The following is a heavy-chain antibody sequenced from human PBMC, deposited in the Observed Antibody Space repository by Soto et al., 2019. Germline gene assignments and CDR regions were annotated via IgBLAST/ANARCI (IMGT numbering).Heavy chain of an antibody. CDR2: IYYSGST. J-gene: IGHJ6*02. V-gene: IGHV4-59*01. CDR1: GGSISNYY. CDR3: ARDKVDIGVSGTHYYYGMDV. D-gene: IGHD6-19*01. Sequence: QVQLQESGPGLVKPSETLSLTCTVSGGSISNYYWSWIRQPPGKGLEWIGYIYYSGSTNYNPSLKSLVTIXVXTXXNQFSLKLSSVTAADTAVYYCARDKVDIGVSGTHYYYGMDVWGQGTTVTVSS.